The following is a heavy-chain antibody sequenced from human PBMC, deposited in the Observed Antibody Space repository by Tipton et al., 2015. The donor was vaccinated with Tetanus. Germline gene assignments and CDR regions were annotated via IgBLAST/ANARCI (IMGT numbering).Heavy chain of an antibody. J-gene: IGHJ4*02. CDR2: VYYSGTT. CDR1: GGSISSGGYY. V-gene: IGHV4-39*01. CDR3: ARVYCSGGSCYDGWGD. D-gene: IGHD2-15*01. Sequence: TLSLTCTVSGGSISSGGYYWSWIRQPPGKGPDWIGSVYYSGTTYSNPSLKSRVSISIDTSKNQFSLKLSSVTAADTAVYYCARVYCSGGSCYDGWGDWGQGTLVTVSS.